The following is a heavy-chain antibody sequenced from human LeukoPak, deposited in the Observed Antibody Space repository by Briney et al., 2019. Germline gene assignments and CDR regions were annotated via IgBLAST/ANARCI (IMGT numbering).Heavy chain of an antibody. CDR2: IHQRGSL. J-gene: IGHJ4*02. CDR1: GDSISSGGQY. V-gene: IGHV4-30-2*06. CDR3: ARGRDARKVGY. Sequence: SETLSLTCTVSGDSISSGGQYWSWVRQSPGRGLEWIGCIHQRGSLHYTPSIQSRVTISVDRSNNQFSLKMTSVTAADTAVYYCARGRDARKVGYWGRGTLVTVSS. D-gene: IGHD1-14*01.